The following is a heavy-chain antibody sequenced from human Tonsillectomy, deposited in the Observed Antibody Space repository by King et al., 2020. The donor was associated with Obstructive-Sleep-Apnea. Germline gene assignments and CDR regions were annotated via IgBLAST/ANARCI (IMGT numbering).Heavy chain of an antibody. V-gene: IGHV1-46*03. D-gene: IGHD6-13*01. CDR1: GYTFTSYY. Sequence: QLVQSGAEVKKPGASVKVSCKASGYTFTSYYMHWVRQAPGQGLEWMGIINPSGGSTSCAQKFQGRVTMPRDTSTSTVYMELSSLRSEDTAVYYCARDKRSPYYDYGRDVWGQGTTVTVSS. J-gene: IGHJ6*02. CDR3: ARDKRSPYYDYGRDV. CDR2: INPSGGST.